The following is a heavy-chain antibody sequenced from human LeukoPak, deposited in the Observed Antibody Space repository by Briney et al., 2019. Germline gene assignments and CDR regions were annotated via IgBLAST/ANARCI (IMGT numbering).Heavy chain of an antibody. V-gene: IGHV1-8*03. CDR2: MNPNSGNT. CDR1: GYTFTSYD. Sequence: ASVKVSCKASGYTFTSYDINWVRQATGQGLEWMGWMNPNSGNTGYAQKFQGRVTITKNTSISTAYMELSSLRSEDTAVYYCARGPLGSRWWYAFDIWGQGTMVTVSS. D-gene: IGHD2-15*01. J-gene: IGHJ3*02. CDR3: ARGPLGSRWWYAFDI.